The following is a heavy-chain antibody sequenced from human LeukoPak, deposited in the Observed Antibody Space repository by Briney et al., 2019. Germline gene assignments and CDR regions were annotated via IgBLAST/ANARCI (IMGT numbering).Heavy chain of an antibody. J-gene: IGHJ5*02. CDR1: GFTFSSYS. CDR3: ARDSIAAEQNWFDP. Sequence: PGGSLRLSCAASGFTFSSYSMNWDRQAPGKGLEWVSSISSSSSYIYYADSVKGRFTISRDNAKNSLYLQMNSLRAEDTAVYYCARDSIAAEQNWFDPWGQGTLVTVSS. CDR2: ISSSSSYI. V-gene: IGHV3-21*01. D-gene: IGHD6-13*01.